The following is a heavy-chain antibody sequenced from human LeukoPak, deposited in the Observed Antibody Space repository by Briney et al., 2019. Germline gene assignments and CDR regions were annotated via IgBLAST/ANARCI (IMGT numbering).Heavy chain of an antibody. CDR2: IYPGESDT. CDR3: ARRTYYYDSSGYYRYYFDY. V-gene: IGHV5-51*01. CDR1: GYSFTSYW. J-gene: IGHJ4*02. Sequence: GESLKISCKGSGYSFTSYWIGWVRQMPGKGLEWMGIIYPGESDTRYSPSFQGQATISADQSISTAYLQWSSLKASDTAMYYCARRTYYYDSSGYYRYYFDYWGQGTLVTVSS. D-gene: IGHD3-22*01.